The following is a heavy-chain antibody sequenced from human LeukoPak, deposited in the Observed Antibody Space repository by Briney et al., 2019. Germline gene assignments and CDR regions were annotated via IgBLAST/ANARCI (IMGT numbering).Heavy chain of an antibody. CDR3: AREATAGTGDLGY. Sequence: GASVKVSCKASGYTFTGHYMHWVRQAAGQGLEWMGRINPNSGGTNYAQKFQGRVTMTRDTSISTAYMELSRLRSDDTAVYYCAREATAGTGDLGYWGQGTLVTVSS. D-gene: IGHD7-27*01. V-gene: IGHV1-2*06. CDR1: GYTFTGHY. CDR2: INPNSGGT. J-gene: IGHJ4*02.